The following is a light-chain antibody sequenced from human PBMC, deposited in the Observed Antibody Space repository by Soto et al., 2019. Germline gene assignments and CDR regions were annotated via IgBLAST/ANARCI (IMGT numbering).Light chain of an antibody. Sequence: EIVMTQSPPTLSLSPGERATLSCRASQSVSSNVAWYQQIPGQTPRLLIYGASTRATGIPVRFSGSGSGTEFTLTISSLQSEDFAVYYCHQYDDGPYTFGQGTKVDIK. CDR1: QSVSSN. CDR2: GAS. J-gene: IGKJ2*01. V-gene: IGKV3-15*01. CDR3: HQYDDGPYT.